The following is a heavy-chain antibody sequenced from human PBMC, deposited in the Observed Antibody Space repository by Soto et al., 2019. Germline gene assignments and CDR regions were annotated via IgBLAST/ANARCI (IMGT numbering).Heavy chain of an antibody. CDR1: GFSLSTSGVG. CDR3: AHRDIAVAGEPFDY. V-gene: IGHV2-5*02. D-gene: IGHD6-19*01. CDR2: IYWDDDK. Sequence: QITLKESGPTLVKPTQTLTLTCTFSGFSLSTSGVGVGWIRQPPGKALEWLALIYWDDDKRYSPSLKSRLTITKDTSKHQVVLTMTNMDPVDTATYYCAHRDIAVAGEPFDYWGQGTLVTVSS. J-gene: IGHJ4*02.